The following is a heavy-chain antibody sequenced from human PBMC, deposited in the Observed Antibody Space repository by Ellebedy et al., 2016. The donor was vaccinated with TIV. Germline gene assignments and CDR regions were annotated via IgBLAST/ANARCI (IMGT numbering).Heavy chain of an antibody. J-gene: IGHJ4*02. D-gene: IGHD6-13*01. CDR1: GYSFISYW. V-gene: IGHV5-51*01. CDR3: VRGDRGSSWYWDK. Sequence: GESLKISCKGSGYSFISYWIGWVRQMPGKGLEWMGYIYPGDSDTRYSPSFQGQVTIPVDKSISTAYLQWSILKASDTAIYYCVRGDRGSSWYWDKWGQGTLVTVSS. CDR2: IYPGDSDT.